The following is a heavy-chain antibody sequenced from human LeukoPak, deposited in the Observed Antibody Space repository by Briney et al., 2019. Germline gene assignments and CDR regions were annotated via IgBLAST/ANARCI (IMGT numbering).Heavy chain of an antibody. J-gene: IGHJ4*02. V-gene: IGHV1-69*05. CDR3: ARESGPYSGSYSVQFDY. CDR2: IIPIFGTA. Sequence: GASVRVSCKASGGTFSSYAISWVRQAPGQGLEWMGGIIPIFGTANYAQKFQGRVTITTDESTSTAYMELSSLRSEDTAVYYCARESGPYSGSYSVQFDYWGQGTLVTLSS. D-gene: IGHD1-26*01. CDR1: GGTFSSYA.